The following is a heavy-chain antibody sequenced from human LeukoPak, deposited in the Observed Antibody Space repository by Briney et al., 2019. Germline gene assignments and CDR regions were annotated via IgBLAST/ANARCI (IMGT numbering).Heavy chain of an antibody. CDR1: GYSFTSYW. D-gene: IGHD1-20*01. J-gene: IGHJ3*02. V-gene: IGHV5-51*01. CDR2: IYPGDSDT. CDR3: ARQSYNWNEAFDI. Sequence: GESLQISCKGSGYSFTSYWIGWVRQMPGKGLEWMGIIYPGDSDTRYSPSFQGQVTISADKSISTAYLQWSSLKASDTAMYYCARQSYNWNEAFDIWGQGTMVTVSS.